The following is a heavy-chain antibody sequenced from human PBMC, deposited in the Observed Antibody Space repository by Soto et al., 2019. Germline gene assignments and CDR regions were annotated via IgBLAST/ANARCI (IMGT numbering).Heavy chain of an antibody. D-gene: IGHD2-2*01. J-gene: IGHJ4*02. V-gene: IGHV1-18*01. CDR3: ALVGYCSSTSCFDY. CDR1: GYTFTSYG. Sequence: ASVKVSCKASGYTFTSYGISWVRQAPGQGLEWMGWISAYNGNTNYAQKLQGRVTMTTDTSTSTAYMELRSLRSDDTAVYYCALVGYCSSTSCFDYWGQGTLVTVSS. CDR2: ISAYNGNT.